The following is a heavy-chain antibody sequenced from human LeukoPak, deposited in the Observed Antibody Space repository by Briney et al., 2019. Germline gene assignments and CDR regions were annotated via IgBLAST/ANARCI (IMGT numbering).Heavy chain of an antibody. CDR3: ASARDIDY. CDR1: GYSISSGYY. CDR2: IYHSGNT. J-gene: IGHJ4*02. Sequence: SETLSLTCTVSGYSISSGYYWGWIRQPPGKGLEWIGSIYHSGNTYYNPSLKSRVTMPVDTSKNQFSLKLSSVTAADTAVYYCASARDIDYWGQGTLVTVSS. D-gene: IGHD5-24*01. V-gene: IGHV4-38-2*02.